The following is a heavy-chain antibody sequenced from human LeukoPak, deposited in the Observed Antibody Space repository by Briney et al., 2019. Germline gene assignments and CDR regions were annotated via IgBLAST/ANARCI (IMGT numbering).Heavy chain of an antibody. CDR1: GGSISTSNYY. CDR2: IFYSGST. J-gene: IGHJ5*02. D-gene: IGHD2-2*01. V-gene: IGHV4-39*07. CDR3: ARYQLLLYNWFDP. Sequence: SETLSLTCTVSGGSISTSNYYWGWIRQPPGKGLEWIGNIFYSGSTYYSPSLRSRVTISLDTSRNQFSLKLNSVTAADTAVYYCARYQLLLYNWFDPWGQGTLVTVSS.